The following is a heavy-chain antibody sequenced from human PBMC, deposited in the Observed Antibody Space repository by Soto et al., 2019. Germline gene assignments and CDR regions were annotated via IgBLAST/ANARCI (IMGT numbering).Heavy chain of an antibody. Sequence: QGQLQESGARLVESSPTLSRTCAVSGGPISTGGYYWDWIRKHPVKGLEWIGHIYYSGSTYYNPSLKSRVTISVDTSKNHFSLKLSSVTAVDTAVYYCARSPDYWGQGTLVTVSS. V-gene: IGHV4-31*11. J-gene: IGHJ4*02. CDR2: IYYSGST. CDR3: ARSPDY. CDR1: GGPISTGGYY.